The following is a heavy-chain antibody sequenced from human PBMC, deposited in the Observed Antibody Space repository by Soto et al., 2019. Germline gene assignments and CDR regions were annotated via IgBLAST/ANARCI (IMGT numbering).Heavy chain of an antibody. J-gene: IGHJ6*02. CDR2: ILPIFGTA. V-gene: IGHV1-69*13. D-gene: IGHD6-13*01. CDR1: GGTYSSHT. CDR3: ARPARSSTWERSDYYYYYGMDV. Sequence: GASVDASCKASGGTYSSHTISWVRQAPGQGLEWMGGILPIFGTANYAQKFQGRVTITADESTSTAYMELSSLRSEDTAVYYCARPARSSTWERSDYYYYYGMDVWGQGTTVTVSS.